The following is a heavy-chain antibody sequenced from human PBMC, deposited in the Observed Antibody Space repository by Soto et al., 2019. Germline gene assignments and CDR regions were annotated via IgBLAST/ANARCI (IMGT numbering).Heavy chain of an antibody. CDR1: GFTFDDYA. CDR2: ISWNSGSI. CDR3: AKIREAARLFDAFDI. Sequence: GGSLRLSCAASGFTFDDYAMHWVRQAPGKGLEWVSGISWNSGSIGYADSVKGRFTISRDNAKNSLYLQMNSLRAEDTALYYCAKIREAARLFDAFDIWGQGTMVTVSS. V-gene: IGHV3-9*01. D-gene: IGHD6-6*01. J-gene: IGHJ3*02.